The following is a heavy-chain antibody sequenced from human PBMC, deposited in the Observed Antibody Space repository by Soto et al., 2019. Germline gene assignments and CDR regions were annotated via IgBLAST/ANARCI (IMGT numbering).Heavy chain of an antibody. CDR1: GGSISSYY. D-gene: IGHD1-26*01. J-gene: IGHJ4*02. V-gene: IGHV4-59*12. CDR3: ARDTRDGYYFEY. CDR2: IYYSGST. Sequence: SETLSLTCTVSGGSISSYYWSWIRQPPGKGLEWIGYIYYSGSTNYNPSLKSRVSISVDKSKNLFSLDLSSVTAADTAVYYCARDTRDGYYFEYWGQGILVTVSS.